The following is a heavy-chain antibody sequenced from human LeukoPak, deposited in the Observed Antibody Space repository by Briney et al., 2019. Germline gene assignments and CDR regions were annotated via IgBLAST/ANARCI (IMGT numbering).Heavy chain of an antibody. CDR2: ISGSGGST. D-gene: IGHD2-2*01. J-gene: IGHJ4*02. Sequence: GGSLRLSCAASGFTFSDYYMSWVRQAPGKGLEWVSAISGSGGSTYYADSVKGRFTISRDNSKNTLYLQMNSLRAEDTAVYYCAKDDLLVVPAAKGRFDYWGQGTLVTVSS. CDR3: AKDDLLVVPAAKGRFDY. CDR1: GFTFSDYY. V-gene: IGHV3-23*01.